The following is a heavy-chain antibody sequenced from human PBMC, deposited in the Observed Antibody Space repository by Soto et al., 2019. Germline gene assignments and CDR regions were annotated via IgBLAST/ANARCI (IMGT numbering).Heavy chain of an antibody. J-gene: IGHJ4*02. D-gene: IGHD1-26*01. V-gene: IGHV4-4*02. CDR2: IYHSGST. CDR1: GASISSSNW. Sequence: QVQLQESGPGLVQPSGTLSLTCAVSGASISSSNWWRWVRQPPGKGLEWIGEIYHSGSTNYNPSLKSRVTIFVYKSKNQFPLKLYSVTAADTSVYFCAENHGRAAFDYWGQGTLVTVSS. CDR3: AENHGRAAFDY.